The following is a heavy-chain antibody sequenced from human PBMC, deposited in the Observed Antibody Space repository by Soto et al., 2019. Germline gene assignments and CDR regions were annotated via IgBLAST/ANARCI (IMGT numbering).Heavy chain of an antibody. CDR2: IYYSGST. V-gene: IGHV4-39*01. Sequence: QLQLQESGPGLVKPSETLSLTCTVSGGSISSSSYYWGWIHQPPGKGLEWIGSIYYSGSTYYNPSLKSRVTISVDTSKNQFSLKLSSVTAADTAVYYCASHGGAGLRLGELSLIDYWGQGTLVTVSS. CDR3: ASHGGAGLRLGELSLIDY. J-gene: IGHJ4*02. CDR1: GGSISSSSYY. D-gene: IGHD3-16*02.